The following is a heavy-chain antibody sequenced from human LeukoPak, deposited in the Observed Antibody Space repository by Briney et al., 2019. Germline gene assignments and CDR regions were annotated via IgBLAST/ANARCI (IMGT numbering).Heavy chain of an antibody. CDR1: GFTFSSYS. Sequence: GGSLRLSCTASGFTFSSYSMNWVRQAPGKGLEWDAYIAYTGTIHYADSVRGRFAISRDNAKSSLFLQLNSLRAEDTAVYYCARDPHSLDYWGQGTLVTVSS. CDR2: IAYTGTI. V-gene: IGHV3-48*01. CDR3: ARDPHSLDY. J-gene: IGHJ4*02.